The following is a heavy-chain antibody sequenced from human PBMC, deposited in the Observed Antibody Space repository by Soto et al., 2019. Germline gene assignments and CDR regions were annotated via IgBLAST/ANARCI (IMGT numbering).Heavy chain of an antibody. V-gene: IGHV3-21*01. Sequence: GGSLRLSCAASGFTFSSYSMNWVRQAPGKGLEWVSSISSSSSYIYYADSVKGRFTISRDNAKNPLYLQMNSLRAEDTAVYYCARDCSSTSCHPYYGMDVWGQGTTVTVSS. CDR1: GFTFSSYS. CDR2: ISSSSSYI. CDR3: ARDCSSTSCHPYYGMDV. D-gene: IGHD2-2*01. J-gene: IGHJ6*02.